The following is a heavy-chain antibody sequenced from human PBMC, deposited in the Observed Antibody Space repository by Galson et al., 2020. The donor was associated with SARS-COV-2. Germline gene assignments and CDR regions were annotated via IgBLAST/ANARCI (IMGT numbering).Heavy chain of an antibody. Sequence: SETLSLTCAVSGGSISSSDWWGWVRQPPGKGLEWIGEIFHSGYTNYNPSLKSRVTMSLDTSKNQFSLKLSSVTAADTALYYCSRIIVTAYYFSYMDVWGQGTTVTVSS. V-gene: IGHV4-4*02. D-gene: IGHD2-21*02. J-gene: IGHJ6*03. CDR1: GGSISSSDW. CDR3: SRIIVTAYYFSYMDV. CDR2: IFHSGYT.